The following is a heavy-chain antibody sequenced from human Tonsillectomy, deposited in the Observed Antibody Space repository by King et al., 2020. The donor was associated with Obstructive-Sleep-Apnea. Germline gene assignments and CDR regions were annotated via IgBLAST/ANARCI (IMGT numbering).Heavy chain of an antibody. Sequence: VQLVESGGGVVQPGRSLRLSCAASGFTFSSYAMHWVRQAPGKGLEWVVVISYDGSNKYYADSVKGRFTISRDNSKNTLYLQMNSLRAEDTAVYYCARNGVLLWFGELLYPDYWGQGTLVTVSS. V-gene: IGHV3-30-3*01. D-gene: IGHD3-10*01. J-gene: IGHJ4*02. CDR2: ISYDGSNK. CDR3: ARNGVLLWFGELLYPDY. CDR1: GFTFSSYA.